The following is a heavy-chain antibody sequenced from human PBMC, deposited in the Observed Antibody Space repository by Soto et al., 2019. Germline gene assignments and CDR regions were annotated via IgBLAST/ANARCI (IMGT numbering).Heavy chain of an antibody. CDR3: ATGQYYYDSSGYYYS. CDR1: GFTFSDYY. Sequence: QVQLVESGGGLVKPGGSLRLSCAASGFTFSDYYMSWIRQAPGKGLEWVSYISSSSSYTNYADSVKGRFTISRDNEKNSLYLQMNSLRAEDTAVYYCATGQYYYDSSGYYYSWGQGTLVTVSS. V-gene: IGHV3-11*05. CDR2: ISSSSSYT. D-gene: IGHD3-22*01. J-gene: IGHJ4*02.